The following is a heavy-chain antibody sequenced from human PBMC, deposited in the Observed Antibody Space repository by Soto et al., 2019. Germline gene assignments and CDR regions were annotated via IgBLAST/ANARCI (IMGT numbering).Heavy chain of an antibody. J-gene: IGHJ4*02. Sequence: EVLLVDSGGGLVQPGGSLTLSCAASGFTFSDYWMTWVRQAPGKGLEWVANIKQDGSEKSYVDSVKGRFTISRDNARNSLFLQMDSLRDEDTAVYYCAIGGAIAGRWGYWGQGTQVTVSS. D-gene: IGHD3-10*01. CDR2: IKQDGSEK. V-gene: IGHV3-7*02. CDR1: GFTFSDYW. CDR3: AIGGAIAGRWGY.